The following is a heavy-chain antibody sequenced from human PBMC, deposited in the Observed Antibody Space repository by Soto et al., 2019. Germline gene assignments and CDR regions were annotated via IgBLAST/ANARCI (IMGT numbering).Heavy chain of an antibody. V-gene: IGHV3-23*01. CDR3: AKVLEKMRGYCSGGSCYVRVRYFDY. D-gene: IGHD2-15*01. CDR2: ISGSGGST. Sequence: AGGSLRLSCAASGFTFSSYAMSWVRQAPGKGLEWVSAISGSGGSTYYADSVKGRFTIARDNSKNTLYLQMNSLRAEDTAVYYCAKVLEKMRGYCSGGSCYVRVRYFDYWGQGTLVTVSS. J-gene: IGHJ4*02. CDR1: GFTFSSYA.